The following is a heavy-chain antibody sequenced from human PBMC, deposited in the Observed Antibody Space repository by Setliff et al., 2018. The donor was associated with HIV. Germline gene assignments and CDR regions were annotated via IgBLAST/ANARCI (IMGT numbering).Heavy chain of an antibody. CDR3: ARGARLLAGYSDRWDYYYMAV. CDR1: GDSIGTYY. CDR2: IYNSGST. J-gene: IGHJ6*03. D-gene: IGHD6-13*01. V-gene: IGHV4-59*12. Sequence: SETLSLTCTVSGDSIGTYYWSWIRQPPGKGLEWIGHIYNSGSTNYNPSLTSRVTISVDTSKNQFSLKVNSVTAADTAVYYCARGARLLAGYSDRWDYYYMAVWGKGTTVTVSS.